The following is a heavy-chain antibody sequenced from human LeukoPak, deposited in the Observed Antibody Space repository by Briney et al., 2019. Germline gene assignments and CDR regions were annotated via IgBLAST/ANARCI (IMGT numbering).Heavy chain of an antibody. CDR2: ITWDGGST. J-gene: IGHJ4*02. D-gene: IGHD3-22*01. CDR1: GFTFDDYT. CDR3: TKETTMIVGGQYFDY. Sequence: PGGSLRLSCAASGFTFDDYTMHWVRQAPGKGLEWVSLITWDGGSTFYADSVKGRFTISRDNSKNSLYLQMNSLTTEDTALYYCTKETTMIVGGQYFDYRGQGTLVTVSS. V-gene: IGHV3-43*01.